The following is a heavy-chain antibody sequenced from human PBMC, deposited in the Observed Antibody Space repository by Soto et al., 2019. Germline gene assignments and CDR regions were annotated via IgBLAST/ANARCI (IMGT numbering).Heavy chain of an antibody. CDR2: ISWNSGSI. V-gene: IGHV3-9*01. Sequence: GGSLTLSCAASGFTFADYAMHWVRQAPGKGLEWVSGISWNSGSIGYADSVKGRFTISRDNAKNSLYLQMNSPRAEDTALYYCAKADKYYFDYWGQGTLVTVSS. CDR3: AKADKYYFDY. CDR1: GFTFADYA. J-gene: IGHJ4*02.